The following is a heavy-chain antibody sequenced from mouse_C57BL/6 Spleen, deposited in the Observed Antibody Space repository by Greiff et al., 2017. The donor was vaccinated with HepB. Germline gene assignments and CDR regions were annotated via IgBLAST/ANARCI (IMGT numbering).Heavy chain of an antibody. J-gene: IGHJ4*01. CDR1: GYSFTGYY. D-gene: IGHD1-1*01. CDR3: ARGYYGSSYAMDY. Sequence: EVKLVESGPELVKPGASVKISCKASGYSFTGYYMNWVKQSPEKSLEWIGEINPSTGGTTYNQKFKAKATLTVDKSSSTAYMQLKSLTSEDSAVYYCARGYYGSSYAMDYWGQGTSVTVSS. V-gene: IGHV1-42*01. CDR2: INPSTGGT.